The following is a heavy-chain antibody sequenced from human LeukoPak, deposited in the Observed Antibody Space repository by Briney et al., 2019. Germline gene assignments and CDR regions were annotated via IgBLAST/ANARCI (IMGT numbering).Heavy chain of an antibody. CDR3: ATTSLWFGELLTRYYFDY. D-gene: IGHD3-10*01. V-gene: IGHV3-53*01. CDR2: IYSGGNT. J-gene: IGHJ4*02. Sequence: GGSLRLSCTVSGFTVSSNSMSWVRQAPGKGLEWVSFIYSGGNTHYSDSVKGRFTISRDNSKNTLYLQMNSLRAEDTAVYYCATTSLWFGELLTRYYFDYWGQGTLVTVSS. CDR1: GFTVSSNS.